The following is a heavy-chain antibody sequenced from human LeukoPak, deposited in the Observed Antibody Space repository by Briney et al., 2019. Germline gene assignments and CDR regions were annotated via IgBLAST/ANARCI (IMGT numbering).Heavy chain of an antibody. CDR1: GFTFSGYW. J-gene: IGHJ4*02. CDR3: ARDRVYCGSTSCNAYYFDY. CDR2: INSDGSIT. V-gene: IGHV3-74*01. D-gene: IGHD2-2*01. Sequence: GGSLRLSCAASGFTFSGYWLHWVPQAPGKGLVWVSRINSDGSITTFTDSVKGRFTLSTDNAKNTMYLQMNSLRAEDTAVDYCARDRVYCGSTSCNAYYFDYWGQGTLVTVSS.